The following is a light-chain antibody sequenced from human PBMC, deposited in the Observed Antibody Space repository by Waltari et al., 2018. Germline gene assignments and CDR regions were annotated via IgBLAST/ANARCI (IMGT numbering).Light chain of an antibody. J-gene: IGKJ5*01. CDR1: QSISYS. CDR2: KAS. V-gene: IGKV1-5*03. Sequence: DIQMAQSPSTLSASVGDRVTITCRASQSISYSLAWYQQKPGKAPKLLIYKASTLEGGVPSRFSGSGSGTEFTLTITSLQPDDFATYYCQQYNRYSSFGQGTLLEI. CDR3: QQYNRYSS.